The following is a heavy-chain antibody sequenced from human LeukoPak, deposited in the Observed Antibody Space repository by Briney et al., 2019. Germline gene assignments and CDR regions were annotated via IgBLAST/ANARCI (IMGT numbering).Heavy chain of an antibody. J-gene: IGHJ4*02. CDR2: IYHGGST. D-gene: IGHD4-11*01. CDR3: AKVETTIATTFDY. CDR1: GGSISSSNW. V-gene: IGHV4-4*02. Sequence: SETLSLTCAVSGGSISSSNWWSWVSQPPGKGLEWIGEIYHGGSTNYNPSLKSRVTISVDKSKNQFSLKLSSVTAADTAVYYCAKVETTIATTFDYWGQGTLVTVSS.